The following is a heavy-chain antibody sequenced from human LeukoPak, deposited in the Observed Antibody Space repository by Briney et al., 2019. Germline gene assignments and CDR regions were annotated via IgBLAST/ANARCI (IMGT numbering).Heavy chain of an antibody. CDR1: GFTFDDYA. J-gene: IGHJ5*02. CDR2: ISWNSGSI. Sequence: PGRSLRLSCAASGFTFDDYAMHWVRQAPGKGLEWVSGISWNSGSIGYADSVKGRFTISRDNAKNSLYLQMNSLRAEDMALYYCAKDNSYDSSGYYFAWGQGTLVTASS. V-gene: IGHV3-9*03. CDR3: AKDNSYDSSGYYFA. D-gene: IGHD3-22*01.